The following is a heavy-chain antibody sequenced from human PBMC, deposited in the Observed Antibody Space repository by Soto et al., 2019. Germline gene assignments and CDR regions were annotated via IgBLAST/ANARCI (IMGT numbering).Heavy chain of an antibody. CDR3: ARDLTYYYDSSGYPGRY. V-gene: IGHV1-69*13. J-gene: IGHJ4*02. CDR1: GGTFSSYA. Sequence: SVKVSCXASGGTFSSYAISWVRQAPGQGLEWMGGIIPIFGTANYAQKFQGRVTITADESTSTAYMELSSLRSEDTAVYYCARDLTYYYDSSGYPGRYWGQGTLVTVSS. CDR2: IIPIFGTA. D-gene: IGHD3-22*01.